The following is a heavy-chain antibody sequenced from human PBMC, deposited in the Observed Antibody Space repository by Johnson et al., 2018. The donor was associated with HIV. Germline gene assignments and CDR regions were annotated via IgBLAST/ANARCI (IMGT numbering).Heavy chain of an antibody. Sequence: QVQLVESGGGVVQPGRSLRLSCAASGFNFNTYGMHWVRQAPGKGLEWVALIWYDGSEKDYADSVKGRFTISRDNSKNTLYLQMNSLRAEDTAVYYCAKFHGSSASDAFDIWGQGTMVTVSS. J-gene: IGHJ3*02. CDR1: GFNFNTYG. V-gene: IGHV3-33*06. CDR2: IWYDGSEK. CDR3: AKFHGSSASDAFDI. D-gene: IGHD2-2*01.